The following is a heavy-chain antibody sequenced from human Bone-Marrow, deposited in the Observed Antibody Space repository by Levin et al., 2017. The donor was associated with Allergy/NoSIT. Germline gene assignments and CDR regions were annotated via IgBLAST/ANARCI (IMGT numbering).Heavy chain of an antibody. J-gene: IGHJ4*02. CDR2: ITSTSGTI. Sequence: PGGSLRLSCAASGFTVGNNYMKWVRQAPGKGLEWVSYITSTSGTIYYADSVKGRFIISRDNAKNSLYLQMNSLRVEDTAVYYCARDSGITGADDYWGQGILVTVSS. CDR3: ARDSGITGADDY. CDR1: GFTVGNNY. D-gene: IGHD6-13*01. V-gene: IGHV3-48*01.